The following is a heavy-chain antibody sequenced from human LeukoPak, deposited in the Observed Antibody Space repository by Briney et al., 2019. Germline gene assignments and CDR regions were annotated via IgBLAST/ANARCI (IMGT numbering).Heavy chain of an antibody. CDR3: AKDFSTNPPFHYYYYLDV. V-gene: IGHV3-30*02. D-gene: IGHD1-14*01. J-gene: IGHJ6*03. CDR2: IRYEGGNK. CDR1: VLTFSRYG. Sequence: ETGGSVRLSCAASVLTFSRYGMRWVRQAPGKGLGWVAFIRYEGGNKYHADSVEGRFTISRDNSENTLYLQMNSLSADDPTVYYCAKDFSTNPPFHYYYYLDVWGKGTTVTVSS.